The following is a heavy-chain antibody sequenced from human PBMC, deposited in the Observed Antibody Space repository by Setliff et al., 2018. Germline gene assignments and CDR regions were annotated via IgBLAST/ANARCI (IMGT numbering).Heavy chain of an antibody. J-gene: IGHJ4*02. CDR3: ARVGGDNDY. CDR1: GYTFTSYT. CDR2: IIPILGIA. Sequence: ASVKVSCKASGYTFTSYTMNWVRQAPGQGLEWMGGIIPILGIANYAQKFQGRVTITADKSTSTAYMELSSLRSEDTAVYYCARVGGDNDYWGQGTLVTVSS. V-gene: IGHV1-69*10. D-gene: IGHD3-16*01.